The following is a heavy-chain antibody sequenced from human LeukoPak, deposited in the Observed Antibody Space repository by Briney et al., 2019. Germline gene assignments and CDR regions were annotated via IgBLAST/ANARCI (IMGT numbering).Heavy chain of an antibody. V-gene: IGHV3-23*01. J-gene: IGHJ4*02. CDR3: AKDSSGWYNFDY. Sequence: GGSLRLSCAASGFTFSTYAMSWVRQAPGKGLEWVSAISGSGGTTYYADSVKGQFTISRDNPKNTLCLQMNSLRAEDTAVYYCAKDSSGWYNFDYWGQGTLVTVSA. CDR1: GFTFSTYA. CDR2: ISGSGGTT. D-gene: IGHD6-19*01.